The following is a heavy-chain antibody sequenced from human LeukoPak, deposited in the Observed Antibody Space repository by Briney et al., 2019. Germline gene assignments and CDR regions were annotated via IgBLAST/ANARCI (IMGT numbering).Heavy chain of an antibody. D-gene: IGHD3-10*01. CDR3: ARTGRGEGSYYYGSGPNWFDP. CDR2: IHGSGSS. CDR1: GGSISTYY. J-gene: IGHJ5*02. V-gene: IGHV4-59*01. Sequence: SETLSLTCTVSGGSISTYYWSWIRQPPGKGLEWIGYIHGSGSSNYKPSLESRVSISLDMSKKQFSLRLTSVTAADTAVYYCARTGRGEGSYYYGSGPNWFDPWGQGILVTVSS.